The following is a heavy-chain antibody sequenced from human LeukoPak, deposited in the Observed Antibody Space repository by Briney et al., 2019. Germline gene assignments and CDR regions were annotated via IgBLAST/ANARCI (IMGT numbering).Heavy chain of an antibody. J-gene: IGHJ5*02. D-gene: IGHD2-15*01. CDR1: GFTFSSYS. V-gene: IGHV3-21*01. CDR3: ARDGYSYEMDWFDP. Sequence: GGSLRLSCAASGFTFSSYSMNWVRQAPGKGLEWVSSISSSSSYIYYADSVKGRFTISRDNAKNSLYLQMNSLRAEDTAVYYCARDGYSYEMDWFDPWGQGTLVTVSS. CDR2: ISSSSSYI.